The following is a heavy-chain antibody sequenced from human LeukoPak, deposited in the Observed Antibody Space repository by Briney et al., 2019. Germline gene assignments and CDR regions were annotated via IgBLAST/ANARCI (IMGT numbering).Heavy chain of an antibody. Sequence: ETLSLTCAASGGSISGYYWSWIRQPPGKGLEWIGYIYYSGTTKYNPSLKSRVTISVDTSKNQFSLKLTSVTAADSAVYYCARQGNRAIATRHGLDVWGQGTTVTVSS. CDR2: IYYSGTT. V-gene: IGHV4-59*08. CDR3: ARQGNRAIATRHGLDV. J-gene: IGHJ6*02. CDR1: GGSISGYY. D-gene: IGHD6-6*01.